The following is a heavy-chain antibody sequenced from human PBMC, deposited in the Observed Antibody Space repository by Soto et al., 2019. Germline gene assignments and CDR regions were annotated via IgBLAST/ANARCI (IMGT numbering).Heavy chain of an antibody. V-gene: IGHV1-69*02. Sequence: ASVKVSCKASGGTFSSYTISWVRQAPGQGLEWMGRIIPILGIANYAQKFQGRVTITADKSTSTAYMELSSLRSEDTAVYYCARVHGDYAPDFDYWGQGTLVTVSS. J-gene: IGHJ4*02. D-gene: IGHD4-17*01. CDR3: ARVHGDYAPDFDY. CDR1: GGTFSSYT. CDR2: IIPILGIA.